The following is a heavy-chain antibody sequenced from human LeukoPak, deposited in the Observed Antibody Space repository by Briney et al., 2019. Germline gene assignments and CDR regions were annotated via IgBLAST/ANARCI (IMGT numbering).Heavy chain of an antibody. V-gene: IGHV3-33*05. CDR3: ARDLSGRYVWDY. D-gene: IGHD1-26*01. Sequence: PGRSLRLSCAASGFTFNSHAMHWVRQAPGKGLEWVAFISYEGSTEYYAESVKGRFTVSRDNSKNTLYLQVSSLRAEDTAVYCCARDLSGRYVWDYWGQGTLVSVSS. CDR1: GFTFNSHA. CDR2: ISYEGSTE. J-gene: IGHJ4*02.